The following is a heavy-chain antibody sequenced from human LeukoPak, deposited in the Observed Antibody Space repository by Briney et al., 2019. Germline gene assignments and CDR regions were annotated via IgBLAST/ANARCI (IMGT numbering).Heavy chain of an antibody. CDR2: INHSGST. CDR3: ARRGGYSSSRPRYFDY. Sequence: SETLSLTFAVYGGSFSGYYWSWIRQPPGKGLEWIGEINHSGSTNYNPSLKSRVTISVDTSKNQFSLKLSSVTAADTAVYYCARRGGYSSSRPRYFDYWGQGTLVTVSS. CDR1: GGSFSGYY. J-gene: IGHJ4*02. V-gene: IGHV4-34*01. D-gene: IGHD6-13*01.